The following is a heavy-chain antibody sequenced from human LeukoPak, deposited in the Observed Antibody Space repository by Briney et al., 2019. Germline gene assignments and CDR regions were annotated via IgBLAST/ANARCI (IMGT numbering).Heavy chain of an antibody. CDR1: GFPFSSYA. J-gene: IGHJ4*02. D-gene: IGHD3-3*02. V-gene: IGHV3-64D*09. Sequence: RLLRSASGFPFSSYAMHGVRQASGTGLEYVSAISDSGGSTYYADSVKGRFTISRDNSKNTLYLQMSSLRAEDTAMYYCARPLASGPDFWGQGALVTVSS. CDR2: ISDSGGST. CDR3: ARPLASGPDF.